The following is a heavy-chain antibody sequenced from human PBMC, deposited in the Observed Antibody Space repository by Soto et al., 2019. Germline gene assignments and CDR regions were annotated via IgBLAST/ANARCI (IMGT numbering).Heavy chain of an antibody. V-gene: IGHV1-2*04. D-gene: IGHD3-3*01. J-gene: IGHJ6*02. CDR1: GYTFTGYY. CDR2: INPNSGGT. Sequence: ASVKVSCKASGYTFTGYYMHWVRQAPGQGLEWMGWINPNSGGTNYAQKFQGWVTMTRDTSISTAYMELSRLRSDDTAVYYCARAGWTGYGMDVWGQGTTVTVSS. CDR3: ARAGWTGYGMDV.